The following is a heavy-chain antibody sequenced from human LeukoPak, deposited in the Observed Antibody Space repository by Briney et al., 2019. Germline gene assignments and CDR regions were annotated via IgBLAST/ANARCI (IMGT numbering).Heavy chain of an antibody. CDR1: GGSISSYY. D-gene: IGHD1-26*01. J-gene: IGHJ4*02. Sequence: SETLSLTCTVSGGSISSYYWSWIRQPPGKGLEWIGYIYYSGNTNYNPSLKSRVTISVETSKNQFSLKLSSVTATDTAVYYCARHRRVGADFDYWGQGTLVTVSS. CDR3: ARHRRVGADFDY. CDR2: IYYSGNT. V-gene: IGHV4-59*08.